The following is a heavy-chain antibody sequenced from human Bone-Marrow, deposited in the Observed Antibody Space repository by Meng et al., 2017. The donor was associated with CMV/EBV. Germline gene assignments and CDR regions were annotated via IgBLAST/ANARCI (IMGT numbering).Heavy chain of an antibody. V-gene: IGHV4-31*03. CDR1: GGSISSGGYY. CDR3: ARDRAAVGFDY. CDR2: VYYSGTT. J-gene: IGHJ4*02. D-gene: IGHD6-13*01. Sequence: SETLSLTCTVSGGSISSGGYYWSWIRQHPGKGLEWIGCVYYSGTTYSNPSLKSRLTIPVDTSKNQFSLKLSFVTAADTAVYYCARDRAAVGFDYWGQGTLVTVSS.